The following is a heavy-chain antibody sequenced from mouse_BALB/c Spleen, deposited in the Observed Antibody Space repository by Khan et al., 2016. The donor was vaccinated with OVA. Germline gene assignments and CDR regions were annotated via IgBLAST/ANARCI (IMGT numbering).Heavy chain of an antibody. CDR2: IYPGSGNT. CDR1: GYTFTNYW. Sequence: QVQLKQSGAELVRPGTSVKMSCKTAGYTFTNYWIGWVKQRPGHGLEWIGDIYPGSGNTHYNEKFKGKASLTADTSSSTAYMHLSSLTSEDSAIYYCARPDYYGSSYEAMDAWGQGTSVTVVS. J-gene: IGHJ4*01. D-gene: IGHD1-1*01. V-gene: IGHV1-63*02. CDR3: ARPDYYGSSYEAMDA.